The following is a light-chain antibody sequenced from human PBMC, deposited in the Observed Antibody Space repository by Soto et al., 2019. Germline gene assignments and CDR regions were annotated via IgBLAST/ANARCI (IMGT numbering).Light chain of an antibody. CDR2: EVS. J-gene: IGLJ1*01. Sequence: QSVLTQPPSVSGSPGQSVTISCTGTSSDVGRYNRVSWYQQPPGTAPKLIIYEVSNRPSGVPDRFSGSKSGNTASLTISGLQAEDEADYYCNSYTSSITYVFGTGTKVTVL. CDR3: NSYTSSITYV. CDR1: SSDVGRYNR. V-gene: IGLV2-18*02.